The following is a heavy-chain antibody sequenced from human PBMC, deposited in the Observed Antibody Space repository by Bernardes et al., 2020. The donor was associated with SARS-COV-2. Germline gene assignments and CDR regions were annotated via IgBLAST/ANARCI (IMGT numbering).Heavy chain of an antibody. CDR2: ISGPGDST. D-gene: IGHD3-3*01. V-gene: IGHV3-23*01. Sequence: GGSLRLSCGASGFVFDTYAMSWVRQAPGKGLEWVSGISGPGDSTYYADSVKGRFTISRDNSKNTLYLQMNSLRVEDTAVYYCVKSGSYDFWIGYYLGGRDHWGQGTLVTVSS. CDR1: GFVFDTYA. CDR3: VKSGSYDFWIGYYLGGRDH. J-gene: IGHJ4*02.